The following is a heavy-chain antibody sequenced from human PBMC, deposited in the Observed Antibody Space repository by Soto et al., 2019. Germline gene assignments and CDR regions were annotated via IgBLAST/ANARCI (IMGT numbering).Heavy chain of an antibody. Sequence: QVQLVPSGAEVKKPGSSVKVSCQASGGTFSSYAISWVRQAPGQGLEWMGGIIPILGTANYAQKFQGRVTITADESTSTAYMELSSLRSEDTAVYYCARGPLGYCSGGSCYQDHYFDYWGQGTLVTVSS. CDR1: GGTFSSYA. V-gene: IGHV1-69*11. CDR2: IIPILGTA. J-gene: IGHJ4*02. D-gene: IGHD2-15*01. CDR3: ARGPLGYCSGGSCYQDHYFDY.